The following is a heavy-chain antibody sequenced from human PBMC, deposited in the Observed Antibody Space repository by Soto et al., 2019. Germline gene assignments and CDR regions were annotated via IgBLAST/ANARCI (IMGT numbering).Heavy chain of an antibody. CDR2: ISAYNGNT. V-gene: IGHV1-18*01. CDR3: ARVPSRYSSGWSNWFDP. Sequence: ASVKFSCKASGYTFTSYGISWVRQAPGQGLEWMGWISAYNGNTNYAQKLQGRVTMTTDTSTSTAYMELRSLRSDDTAVYYCARVPSRYSSGWSNWFDPWGQGTLVTVSS. CDR1: GYTFTSYG. J-gene: IGHJ5*02. D-gene: IGHD6-19*01.